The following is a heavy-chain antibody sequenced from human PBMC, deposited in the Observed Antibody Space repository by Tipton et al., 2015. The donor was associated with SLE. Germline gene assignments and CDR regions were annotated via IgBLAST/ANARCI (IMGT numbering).Heavy chain of an antibody. CDR3: ARGGVLGFHPSAFDI. V-gene: IGHV4-59*01. CDR2: IYHSGST. J-gene: IGHJ3*02. Sequence: TLSLTCTVSGGSMSTYYWSWIRQPPGKGLERIGYIYHSGSTNYNPSLRSRVTISVDTSKNQLSLQLSSVTTADTAVYYCARGGVLGFHPSAFDIWGQGTMVTVSS. CDR1: GGSMSTYY. D-gene: IGHD3-10*01.